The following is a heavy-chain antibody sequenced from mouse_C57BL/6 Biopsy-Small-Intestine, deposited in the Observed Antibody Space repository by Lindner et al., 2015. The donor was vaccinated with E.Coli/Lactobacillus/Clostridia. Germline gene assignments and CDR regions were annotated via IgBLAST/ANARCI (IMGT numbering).Heavy chain of an antibody. CDR2: INPYNGDT. CDR3: ARGGDFDY. V-gene: IGHV1-20*01. Sequence: QLQESGPELVKPGDSVKISCKASGYSFTGYFMNWVMQSHGKSLEWIGRINPYNGDTFYNQKFKDKVALTVDKSSSTAHMELRSLTSEDSTVYYCARGGDFDYWGQGTTLTVSS. J-gene: IGHJ2*01. CDR1: GYSFTGYF.